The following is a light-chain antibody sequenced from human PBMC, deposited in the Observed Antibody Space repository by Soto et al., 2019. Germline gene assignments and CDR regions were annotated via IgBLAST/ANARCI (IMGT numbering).Light chain of an antibody. CDR3: AAWDDSLNGVV. V-gene: IGLV1-44*01. J-gene: IGLJ2*01. CDR2: TNN. Sequence: QSVLTQPPSASGTPGQRVTISCSGSISNIGGNTVNWYQQLPGMAPKLLMYTNNQRPSGVPDRFSGSKSGTSASLAISGLQSEDEADYYCAAWDDSLNGVVFGGGTQLTVL. CDR1: ISNIGGNT.